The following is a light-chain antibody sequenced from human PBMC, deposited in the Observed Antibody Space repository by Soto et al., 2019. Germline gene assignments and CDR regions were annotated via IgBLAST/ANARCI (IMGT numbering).Light chain of an antibody. CDR3: QQYSSWYT. CDR2: KAS. CDR1: QSISSW. J-gene: IGKJ2*01. V-gene: IGKV1-5*03. Sequence: DIQMTQSPSTLSASVGDRVTITCRASQSISSWLAWYQQKPGKAPKLLIYKASSLDSGVPSMFSGNGSGTEFTLTISSLQPDDFATYYCQQYSSWYTFGQGTKLEIK.